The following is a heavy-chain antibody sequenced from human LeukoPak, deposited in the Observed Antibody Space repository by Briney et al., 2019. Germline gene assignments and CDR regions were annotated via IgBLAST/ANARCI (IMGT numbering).Heavy chain of an antibody. CDR1: GFTFSSYA. V-gene: IGHV3-23*01. J-gene: IGHJ4*02. CDR2: NSGSGSST. D-gene: IGHD3-22*01. CDR3: AKDYYYDSSGYTFDY. Sequence: PGGSLRLSCAASGFTFSSYAMSWVRQAPGKGLEWVSANSGSGSSTYYADSVKGRFTISRDNSKNTLYLQMNSLRAEDTAIDYCAKDYYYDSSGYTFDYWGQGTLVTVSS.